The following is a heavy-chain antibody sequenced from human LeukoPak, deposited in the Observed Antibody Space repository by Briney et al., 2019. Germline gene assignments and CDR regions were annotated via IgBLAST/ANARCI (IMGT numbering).Heavy chain of an antibody. CDR2: INPSSGGT. CDR3: ARGGITNYYYYMDV. CDR1: GYTFTGYY. Sequence: ASVTVSCKASGYTFTGYYMHWVRQAPGQGLEWMGWINPSSGGTNYAQKFQGRVTMTRDTSISTAYMELSRLRSDDTAVYYCARGGITNYYYYMDVWGKGTTVTVSS. D-gene: IGHD3-10*01. V-gene: IGHV1-2*02. J-gene: IGHJ6*03.